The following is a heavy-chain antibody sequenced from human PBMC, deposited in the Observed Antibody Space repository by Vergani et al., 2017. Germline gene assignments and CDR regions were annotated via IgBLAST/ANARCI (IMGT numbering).Heavy chain of an antibody. CDR2: ISSDGGST. CDR3: AGPQGTSAYYYGGFDY. V-gene: IGHV3-23*01. D-gene: IGHD3-22*01. CDR1: GFTFSPYA. J-gene: IGHJ4*02. Sequence: EVQLLESGGGLVQPGGSLRLSCAASGFTFSPYAMTWVRQAPGKGLEWVSTISSDGGSTYYADSVKGRFTISIDNSKNTLSLQMNSLTAEDTAIYYCAGPQGTSAYYYGGFDYWDQGILVTVSS.